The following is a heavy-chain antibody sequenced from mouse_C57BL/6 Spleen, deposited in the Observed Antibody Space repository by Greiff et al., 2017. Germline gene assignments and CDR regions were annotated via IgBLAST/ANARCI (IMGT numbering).Heavy chain of an antibody. J-gene: IGHJ1*03. CDR3: ARGANSYWYFDV. V-gene: IGHV1-59*01. D-gene: IGHD3-1*01. CDR1: GYTFTSYW. CDR2: IDPSDSYT. Sequence: VQLQQPGAELVRPGTSVKLSCKASGYTFTSYWMHWVKQRPGQGLEWIGVIDPSDSYTNYNQKFKGKATLTVDTSSSTAYMQLSSLTSEDSAVYYCARGANSYWYFDVWGTGTTVTVSS.